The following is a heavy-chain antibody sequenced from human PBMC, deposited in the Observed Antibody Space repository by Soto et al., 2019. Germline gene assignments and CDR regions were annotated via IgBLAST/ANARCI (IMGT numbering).Heavy chain of an antibody. CDR1: GFTFSSYG. Sequence: QVQLVESGGGVVQPGRSLRLSCAASGFTFSSYGMHWVRQAPGKGLEWVAVIWYDGSNKYYADSVKGRFTISRDNSKNTLYLQMRSLRAEGTAVYYCARVPLYCSGGSCYAALYYFVYWGQGTLVTVSS. J-gene: IGHJ4*02. D-gene: IGHD2-15*01. CDR3: ARVPLYCSGGSCYAALYYFVY. CDR2: IWYDGSNK. V-gene: IGHV3-33*01.